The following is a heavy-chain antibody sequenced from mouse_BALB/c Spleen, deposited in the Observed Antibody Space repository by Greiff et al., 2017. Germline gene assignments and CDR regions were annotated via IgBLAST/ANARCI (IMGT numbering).Heavy chain of an antibody. CDR1: GFTFSSFG. Sequence: EVKLMESGGGLVQPGGSRKLSCAASGFTFSSFGMHWVRQAPEKGLEWVAYISSGSSTIYYADTVKGRFTISRDNPKNTLFLQMTSLRSEDTAMYYCARSPHYYGLDYWGQGTTLTVSS. V-gene: IGHV5-17*02. CDR3: ARSPHYYGLDY. J-gene: IGHJ2*01. CDR2: ISSGSSTI. D-gene: IGHD1-2*01.